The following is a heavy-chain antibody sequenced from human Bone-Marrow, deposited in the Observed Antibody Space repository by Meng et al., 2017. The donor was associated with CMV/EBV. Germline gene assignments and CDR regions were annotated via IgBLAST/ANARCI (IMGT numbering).Heavy chain of an antibody. CDR2: INPNSGGT. Sequence: QWQLVQSVAEVKKPGASVKVYCKASGYTFTGYYMHWVRQAPGQGLEWMGWINPNSGGTNYAQKFQGRVTMTRDTSISTAYMELSRLRSDDTAVYYCARESITMVRGVSWFDPWGQGTLVTVSS. CDR3: ARESITMVRGVSWFDP. V-gene: IGHV1-2*02. D-gene: IGHD3-10*01. CDR1: GYTFTGYY. J-gene: IGHJ5*02.